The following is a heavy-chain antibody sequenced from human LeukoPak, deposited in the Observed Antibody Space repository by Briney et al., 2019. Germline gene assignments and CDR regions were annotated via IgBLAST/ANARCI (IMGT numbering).Heavy chain of an antibody. CDR3: VLGTTDVDY. J-gene: IGHJ4*02. CDR1: GFTFSSYG. D-gene: IGHD1-7*01. Sequence: GRSLRLSSAASGFTFSSYGMHWVRQAPGKGLEWVAVISYDGSNKYYGDSVKGRFTISRDNSKNTLYLQMNSLRAEDTAVYYCVLGTTDVDYWGQGTLVTVSS. CDR2: ISYDGSNK. V-gene: IGHV3-30*03.